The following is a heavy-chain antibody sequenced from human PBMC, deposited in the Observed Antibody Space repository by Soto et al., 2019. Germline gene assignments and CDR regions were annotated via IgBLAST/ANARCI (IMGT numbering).Heavy chain of an antibody. CDR2: IFYRENT. CDR1: GGPRISYY. V-gene: IGHV4-59*01. Sequence: FAALSLTRSVSGGPRISYYWIWIRQSPTKGLECIGHIFYRENTNYNPSLTSRFTLSADTSKNQFSLRLSSVTAADTAVYYCARVGSSGWSPDYWGQGILVTVSS. D-gene: IGHD6-19*01. J-gene: IGHJ4*02. CDR3: ARVGSSGWSPDY.